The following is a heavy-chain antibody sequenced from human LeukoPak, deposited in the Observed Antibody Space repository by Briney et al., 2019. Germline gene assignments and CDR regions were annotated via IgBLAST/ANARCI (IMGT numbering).Heavy chain of an antibody. CDR3: ARGTAFGESSF. V-gene: IGHV4-34*01. CDR1: GESFSAYY. D-gene: IGHD3-10*01. J-gene: IGHJ4*02. CDR2: ISHSGST. Sequence: SETLSLTCAAYGESFSAYYWSWIRQPPGKGLEWIGEISHSGSTNYNPSLKSRVTISVDTSKNQFSLKLTSVTAADTAVYYCARGTAFGESSFWGQGTLVTVSS.